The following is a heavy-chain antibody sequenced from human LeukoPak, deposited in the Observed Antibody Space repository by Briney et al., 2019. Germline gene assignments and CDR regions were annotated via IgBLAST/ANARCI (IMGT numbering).Heavy chain of an antibody. CDR3: AKDYSGSLEY. CDR1: GFAFSVSW. V-gene: IGHV3-74*03. CDR2: IKIDGSGT. Sequence: PGGSLRLSCAASGFAFSVSWMHWVRQAPGKGLVWVSVIKIDGSGTAYADSVKGRFTISRDNAKNTVYLQMSSLRDEDTAVYYCAKDYSGSLEYWGQGTLVTASS. J-gene: IGHJ4*02. D-gene: IGHD2-15*01.